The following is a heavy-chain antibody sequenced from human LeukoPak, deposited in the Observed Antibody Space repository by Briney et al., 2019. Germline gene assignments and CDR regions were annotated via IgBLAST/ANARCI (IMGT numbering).Heavy chain of an antibody. V-gene: IGHV5-51*01. CDR2: IYPGEFDI. J-gene: IGHJ4*02. Sequence: GESLKISCKGSGYTFTKYWIGWVRQMPGKGLEWMGIIYPGEFDIRYSPSFQGQVTISADKSINTAYLQWSSLKASDTAMYYCGRHAFPEDKSHYFFAYWRKGTMVTVSS. D-gene: IGHD3-10*01. CDR3: GRHAFPEDKSHYFFAY. CDR1: GYTFTKYW.